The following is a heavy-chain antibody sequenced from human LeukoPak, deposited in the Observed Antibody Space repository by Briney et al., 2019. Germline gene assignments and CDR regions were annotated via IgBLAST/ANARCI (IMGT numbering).Heavy chain of an antibody. D-gene: IGHD5-18*01. CDR1: GGSISSYY. CDR2: IYYSGST. J-gene: IGHJ4*02. CDR3: ARLDVDTAMPYDY. V-gene: IGHV4-59*08. Sequence: SETLSLTCTVSGGSISSYYWSWIRQPPGKGLEWIGYIYYSGSTNYNPSLKSRVTISVDTSKNQFSLKLSSVTAADTAVYYCARLDVDTAMPYDYWGQGTLVTVSS.